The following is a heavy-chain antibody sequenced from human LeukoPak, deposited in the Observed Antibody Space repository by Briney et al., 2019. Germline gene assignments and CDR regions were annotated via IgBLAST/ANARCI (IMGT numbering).Heavy chain of an antibody. D-gene: IGHD2-2*01. CDR2: IWYDGSNK. CDR3: ARDGVCSSTSCHLDY. V-gene: IGHV3-33*07. J-gene: IGHJ4*02. Sequence: GGSLRLSCTASGFTFTRHAMSWVRQAPGKGLEWVAAIWYDGSNKYYADSVKGRFTISRDNSKNTLYLQVNSLRAEDTAVYYCARDGVCSSTSCHLDYWGQGTLVTVSS. CDR1: GFTFTRHA.